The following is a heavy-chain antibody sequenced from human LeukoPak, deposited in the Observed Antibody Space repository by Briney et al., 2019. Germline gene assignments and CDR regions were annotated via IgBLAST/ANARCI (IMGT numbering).Heavy chain of an antibody. J-gene: IGHJ3*02. CDR3: AKDQSRWRGGDAFDI. CDR1: GFTFSSYG. CDR2: ISYDGSNK. D-gene: IGHD4-23*01. Sequence: PGRSLRLSCAASGFTFSSYGMHWVRKAPGKGLEWVAVISYDGSNKYCADSVKGRFTISRDNSKNTLYLQMNSLRAEDTAVYYCAKDQSRWRGGDAFDIWGQGTMVTVSS. V-gene: IGHV3-30*18.